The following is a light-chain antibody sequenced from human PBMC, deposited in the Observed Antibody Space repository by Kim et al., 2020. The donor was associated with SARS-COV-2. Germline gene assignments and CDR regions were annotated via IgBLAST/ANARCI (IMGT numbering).Light chain of an antibody. CDR3: CSYAGSNWV. V-gene: IGLV2-23*01. CDR1: SSDVGSYNL. J-gene: IGLJ3*02. Sequence: PGQSITISCTGTSSDVGSYNLVSWYQQHPGKAPKLMIYEGSKRPSGVSNRFSGSKSGNTASLTISGLQAEDEADYYCCSYAGSNWVFGGGTKVTVL. CDR2: EGS.